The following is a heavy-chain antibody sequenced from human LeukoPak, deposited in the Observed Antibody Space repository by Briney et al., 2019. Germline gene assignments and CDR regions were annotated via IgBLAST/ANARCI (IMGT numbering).Heavy chain of an antibody. V-gene: IGHV4-34*01. CDR2: INHSGST. Sequence: PSETLSLTCAVCGGSFSGYYWSWIRQPPGKGLEWIGEINHSGSTNYNPSHKSRVTISVDTSKNQFSLKLSSVTAADTAVYYCARVWYPSPMDVWGQGTTVTVSS. J-gene: IGHJ6*02. D-gene: IGHD3-10*01. CDR1: GGSFSGYY. CDR3: ARVWYPSPMDV.